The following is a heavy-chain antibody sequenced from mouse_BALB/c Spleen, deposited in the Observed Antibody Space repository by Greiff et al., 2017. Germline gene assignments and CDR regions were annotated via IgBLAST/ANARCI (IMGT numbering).Heavy chain of an antibody. Sequence: EVQLQQSGGGLVQPGGSLKLSCAASGFTFSSYGMSWVRQTPDKRLELVATINSNGGSTYYPDSVKGRFTISRDNAKNTLYLQMSSLKSEDTAMYYCAREGLRRGGAPFDYWGQGTTLTVSA. D-gene: IGHD2-2*01. CDR3: AREGLRRGGAPFDY. CDR2: INSNGGST. J-gene: IGHJ2*01. V-gene: IGHV5-6-3*01. CDR1: GFTFSSYG.